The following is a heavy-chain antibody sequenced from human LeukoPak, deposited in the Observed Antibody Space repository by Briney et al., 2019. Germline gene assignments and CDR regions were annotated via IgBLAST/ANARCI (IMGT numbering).Heavy chain of an antibody. CDR2: IKQDGSEK. D-gene: IGHD3-16*01. V-gene: IGHV3-7*01. J-gene: IGHJ4*02. Sequence: GGSLRLSCAASGFTFSSYWMSWVRQAPGKGLEWVANIKQDGSEKYYVDSVKGRFTISRDNAKNSLYLQMSSLRAEDTAVYYCARDRHDYVWGSYSDYWGQGTLVTVSS. CDR1: GFTFSSYW. CDR3: ARDRHDYVWGSYSDY.